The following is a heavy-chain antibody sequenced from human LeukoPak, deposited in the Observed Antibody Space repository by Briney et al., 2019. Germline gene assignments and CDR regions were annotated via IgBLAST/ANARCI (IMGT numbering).Heavy chain of an antibody. Sequence: SETLSLTCTVSGGSISSYYWSWIRQPPGKGLEWIGYIYYSGSTYYNPSLKSRVTISVDTSKNQFSLKLSSVTAADTAVYYCARDLPSAFNRWFDPWGQGTLVTVSS. V-gene: IGHV4-59*12. CDR1: GGSISSYY. CDR2: IYYSGST. CDR3: ARDLPSAFNRWFDP. D-gene: IGHD1-14*01. J-gene: IGHJ5*02.